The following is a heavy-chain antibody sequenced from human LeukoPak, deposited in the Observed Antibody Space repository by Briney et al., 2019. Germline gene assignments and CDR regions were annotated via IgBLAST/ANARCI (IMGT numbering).Heavy chain of an antibody. D-gene: IGHD3-22*01. V-gene: IGHV3-48*03. CDR1: GFIFSSYE. Sequence: PGGSLRLSCAASGFIFSSYEMSWVRHVPGKGLEWISYISNSGSTIYYADSVKGRFTISRDNARNSLYLQMNSLRAEDTAVYYCAKGGYEYDSSGHNYFDYWGQGTLVTVSS. J-gene: IGHJ4*02. CDR3: AKGGYEYDSSGHNYFDY. CDR2: ISNSGSTI.